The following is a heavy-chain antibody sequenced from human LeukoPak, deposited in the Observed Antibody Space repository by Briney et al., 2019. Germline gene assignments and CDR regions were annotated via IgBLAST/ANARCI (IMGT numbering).Heavy chain of an antibody. V-gene: IGHV3-53*01. Sequence: GGSLRLSCAASGFTVSSNYMSWVRQAPGKGLEWVSVIYSGGSTNYADSVTGRFTSTRDNSKNTLYLQMNSLRAEDTAVYYCARDHRRGPYYYHMDLWGKGTTVTVSS. CDR1: GFTVSSNY. CDR2: IYSGGST. CDR3: ARDHRRGPYYYHMDL. J-gene: IGHJ6*03.